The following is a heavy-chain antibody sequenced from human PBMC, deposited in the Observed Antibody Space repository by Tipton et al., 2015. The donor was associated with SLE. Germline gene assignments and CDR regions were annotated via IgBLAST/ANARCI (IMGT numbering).Heavy chain of an antibody. J-gene: IGHJ4*02. Sequence: TLSLTCTVSGGSISSGDYYWSWIRQPPGKGLEWIGYIYYSGSTNYNPSLKSRVTISVDTSKNQFSLKLSSVTAADTAVYYCARDRTGYSGSYSYWGQGTLATVSS. D-gene: IGHD1-26*01. CDR2: IYYSGST. CDR3: ARDRTGYSGSYSY. V-gene: IGHV4-61*08. CDR1: GGSISSGDYY.